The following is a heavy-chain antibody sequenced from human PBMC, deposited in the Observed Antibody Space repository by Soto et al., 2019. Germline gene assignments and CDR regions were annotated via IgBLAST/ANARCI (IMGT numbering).Heavy chain of an antibody. J-gene: IGHJ1*01. CDR2: MRSSGYI. CDR1: GFTFSNSG. CDR3: ARVLGAVTIPGFQS. D-gene: IGHD4-17*01. V-gene: IGHV3-21*01. Sequence: EVQLVESGGGLVKPGGSLRLSCAASGFTFSNSGMNWVRQAPGKGLEWVSYMRSSGYIFYAASVKGRFTISRDNAEDAVYLQLTSLRSEAPGAYYWARVLGAVTIPGFQSWGQGALVTVS.